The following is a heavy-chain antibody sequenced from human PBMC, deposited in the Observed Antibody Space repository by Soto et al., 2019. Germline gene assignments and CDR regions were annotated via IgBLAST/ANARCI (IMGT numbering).Heavy chain of an antibody. CDR3: ARDKAVTTNYYYYYGMDV. V-gene: IGHV1-18*01. CDR2: ISAYNGNT. Sequence: ASVKVSCTASGYTFTSYGISWVRQAPGQGLEWMGWISAYNGNTNYAQKLQGRVTMTTDTSTSTAYMELRSLRTDDTAVYYCARDKAVTTNYYYYYGMDVWGQGTTVTVSS. D-gene: IGHD4-17*01. CDR1: GYTFTSYG. J-gene: IGHJ6*02.